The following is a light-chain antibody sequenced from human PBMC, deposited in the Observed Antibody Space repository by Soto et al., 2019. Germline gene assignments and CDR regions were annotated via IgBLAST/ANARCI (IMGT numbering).Light chain of an antibody. J-gene: IGKJ1*01. CDR2: DAS. Sequence: DIQMTQSPSTLSASVGDRVTITCRASEKINKWLAWYQQKPGKAPKLLISDASSLESGVPSRFSGSGSGTDFTLTISSLQPEDFATYYCQQLNSYPWTFGQGTKVDIK. CDR1: EKINKW. V-gene: IGKV1-5*01. CDR3: QQLNSYPWT.